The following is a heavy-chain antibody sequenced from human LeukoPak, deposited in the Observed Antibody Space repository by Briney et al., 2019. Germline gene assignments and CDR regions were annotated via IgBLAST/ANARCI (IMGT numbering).Heavy chain of an antibody. CDR2: IIAIFGTA. J-gene: IGHJ6*03. V-gene: IGHV1-69*05. CDR3: ATAIVVVPAALVRSYYMDV. D-gene: IGHD2-2*01. Sequence: SVKVSCKASGGTFSSYAISWVRQAPGQGLEWMGRIIAIFGTANYAQKFQGRVTITTDESTSTAYMELSSLRSEDTAVYYCATAIVVVPAALVRSYYMDVWGKGTTVTASS. CDR1: GGTFSSYA.